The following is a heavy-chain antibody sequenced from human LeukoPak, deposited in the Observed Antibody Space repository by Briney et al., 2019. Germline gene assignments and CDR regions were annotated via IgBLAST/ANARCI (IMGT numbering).Heavy chain of an antibody. Sequence: PGGSLRLSCAASGFTFSYYVLDWVRQAPGKGLEYVAAISSNGGTTYYADSVKGRFTISRDNSKNTLHLQMSSLRTEDTAVYYCARFLGNNYFDSWGQGTLVTVSS. CDR1: GFTFSYYV. J-gene: IGHJ4*02. V-gene: IGHV3-64D*09. CDR2: ISSNGGTT. CDR3: ARFLGNNYFDS. D-gene: IGHD1/OR15-1a*01.